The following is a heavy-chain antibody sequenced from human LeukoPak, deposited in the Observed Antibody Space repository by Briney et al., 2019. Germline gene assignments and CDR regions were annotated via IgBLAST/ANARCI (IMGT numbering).Heavy chain of an antibody. CDR1: GYSISSGYY. Sequence: SETLSLTCTVSGYSISSGYYWGWTRQPPGKGLEWIGNIYHNGSTDYNPSLKSRVTISVDTSKNQSSLKLSSVTAADTAVYYCASNMVRGVSNDYWGQGTLVTVSS. J-gene: IGHJ4*02. D-gene: IGHD3-10*01. CDR3: ASNMVRGVSNDY. CDR2: IYHNGST. V-gene: IGHV4-38-2*02.